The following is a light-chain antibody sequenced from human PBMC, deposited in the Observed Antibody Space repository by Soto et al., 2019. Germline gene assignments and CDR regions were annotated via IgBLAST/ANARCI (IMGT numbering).Light chain of an antibody. J-gene: IGKJ1*01. Sequence: IVLTQSPGTLSLSPGERATLSFRAGQIVSSNYLAWYQQKPGQAPRLLIYAASSRATGIPDRFSGSGSGTEFTLTMDGLEPEDFVVYYCKHSGRSHTFGQGPKVDI. CDR2: AAS. CDR1: QIVSSNY. V-gene: IGKV3-20*01. CDR3: KHSGRSHT.